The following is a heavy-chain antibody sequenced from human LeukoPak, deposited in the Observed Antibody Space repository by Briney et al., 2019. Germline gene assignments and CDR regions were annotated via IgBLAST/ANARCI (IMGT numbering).Heavy chain of an antibody. J-gene: IGHJ4*02. CDR2: IKQDGSEK. D-gene: IGHD1-14*01. CDR1: GFTFSSYW. CDR3: AREPHNRKDYFDY. V-gene: IGHV3-7*01. Sequence: WGSLRLSCAASGFTFSSYWMSWVRQAPGKGLEWVANIKQDGSEKYYVDSVKGRFTISRDNAKNSLYLQMNSLGAEDTAVYYCAREPHNRKDYFDYWGQGTLVTVSS.